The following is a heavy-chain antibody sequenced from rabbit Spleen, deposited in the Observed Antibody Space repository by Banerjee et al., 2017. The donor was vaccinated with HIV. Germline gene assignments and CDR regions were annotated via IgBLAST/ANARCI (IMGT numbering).Heavy chain of an antibody. CDR2: INIVTGKS. Sequence: VESGGDLVKPGASLTLTCTASGVSFSFNNYMCWVRQAPGKGLEWIACINIVTGKSVYASWAKGRFTMSRTSSTTVTLQMTSLTAADTATYFCARYMSSGGNGLWGPGTLVTVS. D-gene: IGHD1-1*01. J-gene: IGHJ4*01. V-gene: IGHV1S40*01. CDR3: ARYMSSGGNGL. CDR1: GVSFSFNNY.